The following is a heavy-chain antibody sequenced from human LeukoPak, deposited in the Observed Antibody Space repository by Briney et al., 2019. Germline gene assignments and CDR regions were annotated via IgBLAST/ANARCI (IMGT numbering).Heavy chain of an antibody. J-gene: IGHJ4*02. CDR1: GYSFTNYW. CDR3: ASSGPNYYDSSGYYFLFGY. Sequence: GESLKISCRGSGYSFTNYWIGWVRHMPGKGLEWMGIIYPGDSDTRYAPSFQGQVTISADKSISTAYLQWSSLKASDTAMYYCASSGPNYYDSSGYYFLFGYWGQGTLVTVSS. V-gene: IGHV5-51*01. D-gene: IGHD3-22*01. CDR2: IYPGDSDT.